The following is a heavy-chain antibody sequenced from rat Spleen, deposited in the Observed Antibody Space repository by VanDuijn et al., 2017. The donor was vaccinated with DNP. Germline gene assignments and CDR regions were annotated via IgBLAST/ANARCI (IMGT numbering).Heavy chain of an antibody. J-gene: IGHJ3*01. CDR1: GFSITSYG. D-gene: IGHD1-5*01. Sequence: QVQLKESGPGLVQPSRTLSPTCTVSGFSITSYGVSWVRQPPGKGLEWIGAIWSGGSTDYNSALKSRLSISRDTSKSQVLLKMNSLQTEDTAMYFCARSGNIGTTTNWFAYWGQGTLVTVSS. V-gene: IGHV2-16*01. CDR3: ARSGNIGTTTNWFAY. CDR2: IWSGGST.